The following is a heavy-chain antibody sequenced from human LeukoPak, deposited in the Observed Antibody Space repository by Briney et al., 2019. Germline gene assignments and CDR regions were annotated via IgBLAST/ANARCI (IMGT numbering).Heavy chain of an antibody. Sequence: GGSLRLSCAASEFTFSSYAMNWVRQAPGKGLEWVSAMSGSGGSTYYADSVKGRFTISRDNSKNTLYLQMNSLRAEDTAVYYCARRGNYYGTGSNNWFDPWGQGTLVTVSS. CDR1: EFTFSSYA. V-gene: IGHV3-23*01. D-gene: IGHD3-10*01. J-gene: IGHJ5*02. CDR2: MSGSGGST. CDR3: ARRGNYYGTGSNNWFDP.